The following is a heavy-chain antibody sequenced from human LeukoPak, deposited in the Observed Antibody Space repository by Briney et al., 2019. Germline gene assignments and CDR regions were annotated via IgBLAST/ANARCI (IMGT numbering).Heavy chain of an antibody. CDR3: AKDLGQWLENYYYGMDV. CDR2: ISYDGSNK. D-gene: IGHD6-19*01. J-gene: IGHJ6*02. V-gene: IGHV3-30*18. CDR1: GFTFSSYG. Sequence: QPGRSLRLSCAASGFTFSSYGMHWVRQAPGKGLEWVAVISYDGSNKYHADSVKGRFTISRDNSKNTLYLQMNSLRAEDTAVYYCAKDLGQWLENYYYGMDVWGQGTTVTVSS.